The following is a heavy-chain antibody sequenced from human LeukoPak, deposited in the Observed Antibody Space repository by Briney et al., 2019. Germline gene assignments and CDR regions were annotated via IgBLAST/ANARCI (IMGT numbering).Heavy chain of an antibody. Sequence: SETLSLTCTVSGVSISSYYWSWIRQPPGKGLEWIGYIYYSGSTNYNPSLKSRVTISVDTSKNQFSLKLSSVTAADTAVYYCARVKREIQLWFFAFDIWGQGTMVTVSS. D-gene: IGHD5-18*01. CDR1: GVSISSYY. J-gene: IGHJ3*02. V-gene: IGHV4-59*01. CDR2: IYYSGST. CDR3: ARVKREIQLWFFAFDI.